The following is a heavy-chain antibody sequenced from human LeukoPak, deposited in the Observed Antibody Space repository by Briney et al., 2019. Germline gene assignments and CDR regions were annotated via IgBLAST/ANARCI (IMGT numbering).Heavy chain of an antibody. V-gene: IGHV3-30*18. Sequence: GGSLRLSCAASGFTLSSYGIHWVRQAPGKGLEWVAVISYDGSNKYYADSVKGRFTISRDNSKNTLYLQMNSLRAEDTAVYYCAKDLIGYCSGGSCWFDPWGQGTLVTVSS. J-gene: IGHJ5*02. CDR2: ISYDGSNK. CDR3: AKDLIGYCSGGSCWFDP. CDR1: GFTLSSYG. D-gene: IGHD2-15*01.